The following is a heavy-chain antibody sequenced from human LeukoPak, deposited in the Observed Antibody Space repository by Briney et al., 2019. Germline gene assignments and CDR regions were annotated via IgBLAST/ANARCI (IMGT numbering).Heavy chain of an antibody. CDR1: GGSFGSYA. CDR2: IIPMLGTP. V-gene: IGHV1-69*13. Sequence: SVKVSCKAVGGSFGSYAVTWVRQAPGQGFEWMGEIIPMLGTPNYARKFEGRVTITADEFLRTGYVELSSLRPEDTAVYYCARGARIRGDGLWFDPWGQGTLVTVSS. CDR3: ARGARIRGDGLWFDP. J-gene: IGHJ5*02. D-gene: IGHD2-21*01.